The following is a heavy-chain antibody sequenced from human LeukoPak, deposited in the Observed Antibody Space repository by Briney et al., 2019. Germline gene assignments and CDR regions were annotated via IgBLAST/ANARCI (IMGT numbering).Heavy chain of an antibody. J-gene: IGHJ3*02. Sequence: ASVKVSCKPSRGTXSSYTINWVRQAPGQGLEWMGGIIPIFSTANYAQKFQGRVTITADESMTTVYMELSSLRSEDTAVYYCARDMTDLLHVFDIWGQGTMVTVSS. CDR1: RGTXSSYT. V-gene: IGHV1-69*13. D-gene: IGHD3-16*01. CDR2: IIPIFSTA. CDR3: ARDMTDLLHVFDI.